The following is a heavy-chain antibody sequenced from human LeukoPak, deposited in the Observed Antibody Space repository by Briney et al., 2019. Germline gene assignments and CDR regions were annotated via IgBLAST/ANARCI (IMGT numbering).Heavy chain of an antibody. V-gene: IGHV3-7*01. D-gene: IGHD2-15*01. CDR3: ARDLSDSDLLSYYFDY. Sequence: PGGSLRLSCVASGFTFSSYAMSWMRQAPGKGLEWVANIKEDGSEKYYVDSVKGRFTISRDIAKNSLYLQMNSLRAEDTAVYYCARDLSDSDLLSYYFDYWGQGTLVTVSS. CDR1: GFTFSSYA. J-gene: IGHJ4*02. CDR2: IKEDGSEK.